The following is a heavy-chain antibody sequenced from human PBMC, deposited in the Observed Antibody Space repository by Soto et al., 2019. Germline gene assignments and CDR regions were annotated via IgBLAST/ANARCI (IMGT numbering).Heavy chain of an antibody. D-gene: IGHD2-15*01. CDR1: GFTFSSYS. J-gene: IGHJ4*02. CDR3: ARGVVVAATRDY. CDR2: ISSSSSYI. Sequence: EVQLVESGGGLVKPGGSLRLSCAASGFTFSSYSMNWVRQAPGKGLEWVSSISSSSSYIYYADSVKGRFTISRDNAKNSLYLQMNSLRAEDTAVYYWARGVVVAATRDYWGQGTLVTVSS. V-gene: IGHV3-21*01.